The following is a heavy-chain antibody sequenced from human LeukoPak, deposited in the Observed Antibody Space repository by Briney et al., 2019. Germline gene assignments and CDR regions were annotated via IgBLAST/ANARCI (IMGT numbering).Heavy chain of an antibody. J-gene: IGHJ5*02. CDR2: INHSGST. Sequence: PSETLSLTCAVYGGSFSGYYWSWIRQPPGKGLEWIGEINHSGSTSYNPSLKSRVTISVDTSKNQFSLKLTSVTAADTAVYYCARGDVGITAAPFDPWGQGTLVTVSS. V-gene: IGHV4-34*01. CDR3: ARGDVGITAAPFDP. CDR1: GGSFSGYY. D-gene: IGHD1-26*01.